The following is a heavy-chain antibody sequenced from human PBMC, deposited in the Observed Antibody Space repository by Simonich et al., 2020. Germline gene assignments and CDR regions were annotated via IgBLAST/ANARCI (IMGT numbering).Heavy chain of an antibody. CDR1: GGSISSSSYY. CDR2: IYYSGST. V-gene: IGHV4-39*01. CDR3: ARHAGFAFDI. D-gene: IGHD6-13*01. J-gene: IGHJ3*02. Sequence: QLQLQESGPGLVKPSETLSLTCTVSGGSISSSSYYWGGNRQPPGKGLEWIGSIYYSGSTYNNPSLKSRVPISVYTSKNQFSLKLSSVTAADTAVYYCARHAGFAFDIWGQGTMVTVSS.